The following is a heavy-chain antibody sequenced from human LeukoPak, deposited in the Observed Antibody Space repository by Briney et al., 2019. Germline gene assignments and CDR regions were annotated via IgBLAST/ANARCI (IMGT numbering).Heavy chain of an antibody. D-gene: IGHD2-21*02. Sequence: GASVKVSCKTSEHIFTIYHIHWVRQAPGQGLEWMAWINPDSGVTKYAQALRGRVTVARDTSLTTTYMELSTLTSDDTAVYYCALVTSGNWWFDPWGPGTLVTVSS. CDR3: ALVTSGNWWFDP. CDR1: EHIFTIYH. J-gene: IGHJ5*02. CDR2: INPDSGVT. V-gene: IGHV1-2*02.